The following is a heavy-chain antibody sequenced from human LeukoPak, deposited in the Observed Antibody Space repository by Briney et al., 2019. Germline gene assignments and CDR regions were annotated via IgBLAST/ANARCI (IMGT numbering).Heavy chain of an antibody. CDR3: ARVDYYDSSGYPLHFDY. J-gene: IGHJ4*02. CDR2: INPNSGGT. Sequence: ASVKVSCKASGYTFIAYYIHWVRQAPGQGLEWMGWINPNSGGTNYAQKFKGRVTMTRDTSISTAYMELSRLRSDDTAVYYCARVDYYDSSGYPLHFDYWGQGTLVTVSS. D-gene: IGHD3-22*01. CDR1: GYTFIAYY. V-gene: IGHV1-2*02.